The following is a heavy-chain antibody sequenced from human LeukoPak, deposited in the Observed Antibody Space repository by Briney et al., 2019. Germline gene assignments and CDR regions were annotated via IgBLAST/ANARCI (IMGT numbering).Heavy chain of an antibody. V-gene: IGHV3-23*01. CDR3: AKRSRDSSGYFDY. CDR2: ISGSGGST. Sequence: GGSLRLSCAASGFTFSSYAMSWVRQAPGKGLEWVSAISGSGGSTYYADSVKGRFTTSRDNSKNTLYLQMSSLRAEDTAVYYCAKRSRDSSGYFDYWGQGSLVTVSS. CDR1: GFTFSSYA. D-gene: IGHD3-22*01. J-gene: IGHJ4*02.